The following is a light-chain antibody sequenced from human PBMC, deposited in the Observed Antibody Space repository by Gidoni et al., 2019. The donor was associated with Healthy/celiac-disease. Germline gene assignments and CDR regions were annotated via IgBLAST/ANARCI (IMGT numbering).Light chain of an antibody. CDR1: SSDVGGYNY. Sequence: QSALTQPASVSGSPGQSITISCTGTSSDVGGYNYVSWYQPHPGKAPKLMIYEVSNRPPGVPDRFSGSKSGNTASLTISGLQAEDEADYYCSSYTSSSTLNWVFGGGTKLTVL. V-gene: IGLV2-14*01. CDR3: SSYTSSSTLNWV. J-gene: IGLJ3*02. CDR2: EVS.